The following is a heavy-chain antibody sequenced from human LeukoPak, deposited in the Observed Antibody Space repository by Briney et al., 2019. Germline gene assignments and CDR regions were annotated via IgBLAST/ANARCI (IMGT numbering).Heavy chain of an antibody. CDR2: INPNSGGT. CDR1: GYTFTGYY. V-gene: IGHV1-2*02. Sequence: ASVKVSCKTSGYTFTGYYMHWVRQAPGQGLEWMGWINPNSGGTSYAQKFQGRVTMTRDTSITTAYMELISLTSDDTAVYYCARQVNSGWYPDHWGQGTLVTVSS. CDR3: ARQVNSGWYPDH. J-gene: IGHJ4*02. D-gene: IGHD6-19*01.